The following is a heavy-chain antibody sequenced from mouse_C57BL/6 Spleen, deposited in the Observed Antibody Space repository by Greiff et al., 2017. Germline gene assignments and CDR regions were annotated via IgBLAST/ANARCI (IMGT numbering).Heavy chain of an antibody. CDR2: IAPSDSYT. CDR3: ARRSYYGSIYAY. J-gene: IGHJ3*01. D-gene: IGHD1-1*01. CDR1: GYTFTSYW. V-gene: IGHV1-50*01. Sequence: QVQLQQPGAELVKPGASVKLSCKASGYTFTSYWMQWVKQRPGQGLEWIGEIAPSDSYTKYNQKFKGKATLTVDTSSSTAYMQLSSLTSEDSAVYYCARRSYYGSIYAYWGQGTLVTVSA.